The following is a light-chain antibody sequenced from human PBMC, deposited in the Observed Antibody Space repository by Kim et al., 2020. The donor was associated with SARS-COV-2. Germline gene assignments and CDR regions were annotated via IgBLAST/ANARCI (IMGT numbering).Light chain of an antibody. CDR1: STDVGAYSY. Sequence: QSALTQPASVSGSPGQSITISCTGASTDVGAYSYVSWYQQHSGKAPKLIMHDVDYRPSGLSARFSASKSGNTASLTISGLQADDEADYYCASYTTKSTWVFGGGTQLTVL. V-gene: IGLV2-14*03. CDR3: ASYTTKSTWV. J-gene: IGLJ3*02. CDR2: DVD.